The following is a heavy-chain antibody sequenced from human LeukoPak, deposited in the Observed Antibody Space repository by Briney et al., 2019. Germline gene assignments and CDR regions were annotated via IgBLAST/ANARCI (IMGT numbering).Heavy chain of an antibody. Sequence: SQTLSLTCTVSGGSISSGGYYWSWIRQHPGKGLEWIGYIYYSGSTYYNPSLKSRVTISVDTSKNQFPLKLSSVTAADTAVYYCARVAPQYYYDSSGYYIAFDIWGQGTMVTVSS. CDR2: IYYSGST. D-gene: IGHD3-22*01. J-gene: IGHJ3*02. CDR3: ARVAPQYYYDSSGYYIAFDI. V-gene: IGHV4-31*03. CDR1: GGSISSGGYY.